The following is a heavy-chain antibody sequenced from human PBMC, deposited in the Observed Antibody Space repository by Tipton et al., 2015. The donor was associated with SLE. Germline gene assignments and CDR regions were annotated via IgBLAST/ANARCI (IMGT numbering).Heavy chain of an antibody. CDR1: GGSISSHY. Sequence: TLSLTCTVSGGSISSHYWSWIRQPPGKGLEWIGYIYYSGSTNYNPSLKSRVTISVDTSKNQFSLKLSSVTAADTAVYYCARSPYYYDSSGYRTDAFDIWGQGTTVTVSS. J-gene: IGHJ3*02. CDR3: ARSPYYYDSSGYRTDAFDI. V-gene: IGHV4-59*11. CDR2: IYYSGST. D-gene: IGHD3-22*01.